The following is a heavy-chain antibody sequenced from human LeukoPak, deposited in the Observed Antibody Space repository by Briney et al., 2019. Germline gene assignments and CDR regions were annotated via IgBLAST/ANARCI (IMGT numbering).Heavy chain of an antibody. CDR1: GFTFSKYT. CDR2: ISNDGSNK. CDR3: ARGDFGVVITYSWFDP. Sequence: GGSLRLSCAASGFTFSKYTIHWVRQAPDKGLEWVAVISNDGSNKYYADSVKGRFTISRDNSKNTLYLQMDSLRAEDTAVYYCARGDFGVVITYSWFDPWGQGTLVTVSS. J-gene: IGHJ5*02. D-gene: IGHD3-3*01. V-gene: IGHV3-30*04.